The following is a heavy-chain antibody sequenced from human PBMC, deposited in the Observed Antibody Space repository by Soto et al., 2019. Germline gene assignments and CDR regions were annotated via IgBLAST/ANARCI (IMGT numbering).Heavy chain of an antibody. J-gene: IGHJ4*02. CDR3: ARHGRNNMIVVVTDLDY. D-gene: IGHD3-22*01. CDR1: GGSISSSSFY. V-gene: IGHV4-39*01. Sequence: PSETLSLTCTVSGGSISSSSFYWGWIRQPPGKGLEWIGSIYYSGSTYYNPSLKSRVTISVDTSKNQFSLNLSSVNAADTAVYYCARHGRNNMIVVVTDLDYWGQGTLVTVSS. CDR2: IYYSGST.